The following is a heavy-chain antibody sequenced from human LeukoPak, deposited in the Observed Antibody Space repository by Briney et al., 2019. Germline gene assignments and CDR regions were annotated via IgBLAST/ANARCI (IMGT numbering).Heavy chain of an antibody. CDR2: ISGSGGST. D-gene: IGHD4-23*01. CDR3: AKHYGGKVI. Sequence: PGGSLRLSRAASGFTFSSYAMSWVRQAPAKGLAWVAAISGSGGSTYYADSVEGRFTISRDNSKNTLYLQMNSLRAEDTAVYYCAKHYGGKVIWGQGTMVTVSS. CDR1: GFTFSSYA. V-gene: IGHV3-23*01. J-gene: IGHJ3*02.